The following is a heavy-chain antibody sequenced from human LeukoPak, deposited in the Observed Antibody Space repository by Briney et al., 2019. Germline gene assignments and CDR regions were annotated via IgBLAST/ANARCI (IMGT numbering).Heavy chain of an antibody. CDR2: IIPIFDPA. Sequence: SVKVSCKSSGGNFRNYAITWERQAPGHGLEWIGGIIPIFDPANYAQNFQGRVTLTADDSTSTAYMELSSLGSEDTAVYYCAREIDGGGWYFDYWGQGTLVTVSS. V-gene: IGHV1-69*13. CDR1: GGNFRNYA. CDR3: AREIDGGGWYFDY. J-gene: IGHJ4*02. D-gene: IGHD5-24*01.